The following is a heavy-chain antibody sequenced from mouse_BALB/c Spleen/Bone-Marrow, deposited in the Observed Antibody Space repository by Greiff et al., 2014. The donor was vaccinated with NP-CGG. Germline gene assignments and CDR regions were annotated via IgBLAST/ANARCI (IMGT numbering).Heavy chain of an antibody. CDR1: GYAFTDYL. D-gene: IGHD2-3*01. J-gene: IGHJ2*01. V-gene: IGHV1-54*01. CDR2: INPGSGST. CDR3: ARYDDYFDY. Sequence: ESGADLVRPGTSVKVSCKASGYAFTDYLMEWLKQRPGQGLEWIGVINPGSGSTNYNEKFKDKATLTADKSSSTAYMQLSSLTSDDSAVYFCARYDDYFDYWGQGTTLTVSS.